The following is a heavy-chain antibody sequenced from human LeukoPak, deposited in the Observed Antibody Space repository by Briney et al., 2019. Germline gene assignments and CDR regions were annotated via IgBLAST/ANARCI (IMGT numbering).Heavy chain of an antibody. CDR1: GFTFSSYW. V-gene: IGHV3-74*01. D-gene: IGHD4-23*01. J-gene: IGHJ3*02. CDR2: SNSDGSST. CDR3: ARDLKGPVNDVFDM. Sequence: GGSLRLSCAASGFTFSSYWMHWVRQAPGKGLGWVSHSNSDGSSTSYADSVRGRFTISRDNAKNTLYLQMNSLRAEDTAVYYCARDLKGPVNDVFDMWGQGTMVTVSS.